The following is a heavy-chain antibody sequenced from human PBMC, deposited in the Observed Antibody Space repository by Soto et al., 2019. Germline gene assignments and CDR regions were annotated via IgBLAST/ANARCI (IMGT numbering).Heavy chain of an antibody. CDR2: IRSKAYGGTT. J-gene: IGHJ4*02. CDR1: GFTLGDYA. D-gene: IGHD3-22*01. V-gene: IGHV3-49*04. Sequence: GGSLRLSCAASGFTLGDYAMSWVRQAPGKGLEWVGFIRSKAYGGTTEYAASVKGRFTISRDDSKSIAYLQMNSLKTEDTAVYYCTYYYDSSYWGQGTLVTVTS. CDR3: TYYYDSSY.